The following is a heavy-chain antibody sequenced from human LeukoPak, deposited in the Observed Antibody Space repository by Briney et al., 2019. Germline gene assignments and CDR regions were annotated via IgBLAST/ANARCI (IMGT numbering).Heavy chain of an antibody. CDR1: GYTFRNYV. CDR2: INIDETNA. Sequence: GGSLRLSCTVSGYTFRNYVMHWVRHAPGGGRVWGSRINIDETNAYAGSCTGRFIISRDNAKNTMFLQMNSLKAEDTAMYFCGRGGDGIDVWGQGTTVIVSS. J-gene: IGHJ3*01. CDR3: GRGGDGIDV. V-gene: IGHV3-74*01.